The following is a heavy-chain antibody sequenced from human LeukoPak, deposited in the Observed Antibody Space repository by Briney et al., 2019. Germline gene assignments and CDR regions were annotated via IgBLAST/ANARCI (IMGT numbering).Heavy chain of an antibody. Sequence: SETLSLTCTVSGYSISSGYYWGWIRQPPGKGLEWIGSIYHSGSTYYNPSLKSRVTISVDTSKNQFSLKLSSVTAADTAVYYCHSGSYYNGRTDDYWGQGTLVTVSS. CDR2: IYHSGST. J-gene: IGHJ4*02. CDR3: HSGSYYNGRTDDY. CDR1: GYSISSGYY. D-gene: IGHD3-10*01. V-gene: IGHV4-38-2*02.